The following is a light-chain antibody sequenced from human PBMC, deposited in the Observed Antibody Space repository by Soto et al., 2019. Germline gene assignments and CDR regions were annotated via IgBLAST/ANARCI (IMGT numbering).Light chain of an antibody. Sequence: DIQMTQSPSTLSASLGDTLTITCRASQSVSSWLAWYQQRAGKAPKVLMYDASNLESGVPSRFSGSGSGTEFTLTISSLQPDDFATYYCQQYNPYSPWTFGLGTKVDIK. J-gene: IGKJ1*01. CDR3: QQYNPYSPWT. CDR1: QSVSSW. V-gene: IGKV1-5*01. CDR2: DAS.